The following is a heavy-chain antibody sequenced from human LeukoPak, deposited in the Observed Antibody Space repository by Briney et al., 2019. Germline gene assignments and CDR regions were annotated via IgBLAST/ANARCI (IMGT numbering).Heavy chain of an antibody. V-gene: IGHV3-23*01. Sequence: GGSLRLSCAASGFTFSSYAMSWVRQAPGKGLEWVSAISGSGGSTYYADSVKGRFTISRDNSKNTLYLQMNSLRAEDTAVYYCAKDRGGSTMVRGVHDYWGQGTLVTVSS. CDR2: ISGSGGST. J-gene: IGHJ4*02. D-gene: IGHD3-10*01. CDR1: GFTFSSYA. CDR3: AKDRGGSTMVRGVHDY.